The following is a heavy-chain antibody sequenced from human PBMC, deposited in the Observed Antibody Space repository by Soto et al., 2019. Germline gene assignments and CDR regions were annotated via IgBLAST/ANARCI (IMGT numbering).Heavy chain of an antibody. CDR2: IYYSGST. J-gene: IGHJ4*02. D-gene: IGHD4-17*01. Sequence: SETLSLTCTVSGGSISSSSYYWGWFRQPPGKGLEWIGSIYYSGSTYYNPSLKSRVTISVDTSKNQFSLKLSSVTAADTAVYYCARGYGDYLDYWGQGTLVTVSS. CDR1: GGSISSSSYY. V-gene: IGHV4-39*01. CDR3: ARGYGDYLDY.